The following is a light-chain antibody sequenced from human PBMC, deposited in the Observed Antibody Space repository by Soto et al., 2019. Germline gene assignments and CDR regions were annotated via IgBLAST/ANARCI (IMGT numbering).Light chain of an antibody. J-gene: IGKJ4*01. V-gene: IGKV3-11*01. CDR3: QQRRNWPPLI. CDR1: LSVSSY. Sequence: EIVLTQSPATLSLSPGVRATLSCRASLSVSSYLAWYQQKPGQAPRLLIYDASNRATGIPARFSGSGSGTEFTLTISSLEREDFGVYYWQQRRNWPPLIVGGRTKVGIK. CDR2: DAS.